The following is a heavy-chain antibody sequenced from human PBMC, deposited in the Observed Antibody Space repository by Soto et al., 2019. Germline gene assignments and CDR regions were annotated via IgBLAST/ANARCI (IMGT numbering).Heavy chain of an antibody. D-gene: IGHD4-17*01. J-gene: IGHJ4*02. CDR3: ARDLGPATVTTFFDY. CDR1: GYTFTSYA. CDR2: INAGNGNT. V-gene: IGHV1-3*01. Sequence: ASVKVSCKASGYTFTSYAMHWVRQAPGQRLEWMGWINAGNGNTKYSQKFQGRVTITRDTSASTAYMELSSLRSEDTAVYYCARDLGPATVTTFFDYWGQGTLVTVSS.